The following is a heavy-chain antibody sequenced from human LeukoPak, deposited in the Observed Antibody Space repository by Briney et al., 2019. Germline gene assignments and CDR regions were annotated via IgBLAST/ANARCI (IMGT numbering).Heavy chain of an antibody. CDR2: TYYSGST. CDR1: GGSISSSSYY. Sequence: PSETLSLTCTVSGGSISSSSYYWGWIRQPPGKGLEWIGSTYYSGSTYYNPSLKSRVTISVDTSKNQFSLKLSSVTAADTAVYYCARAMGGPSKAAFDIWGQGTMVTVSS. CDR3: ARAMGGPSKAAFDI. D-gene: IGHD3-10*01. V-gene: IGHV4-39*07. J-gene: IGHJ3*02.